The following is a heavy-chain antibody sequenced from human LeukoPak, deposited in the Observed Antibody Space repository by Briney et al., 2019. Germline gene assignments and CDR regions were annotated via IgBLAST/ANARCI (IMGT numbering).Heavy chain of an antibody. CDR3: ARERTKTYYYDSSGQGGFDY. CDR1: GGTFSSYA. Sequence: SVKVSCKASGGTFSSYAISWVRQAPGQGLEWMGGIIPIFGTANYAQKFQGRVTITTDESTSTAYMELSSLRSEDTAVYYCARERTKTYYYDSSGQGGFDYWGQGTLVTVSS. V-gene: IGHV1-69*05. D-gene: IGHD3-22*01. J-gene: IGHJ4*02. CDR2: IIPIFGTA.